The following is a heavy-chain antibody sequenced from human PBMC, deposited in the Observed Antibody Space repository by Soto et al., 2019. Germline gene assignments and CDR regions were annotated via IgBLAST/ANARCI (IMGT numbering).Heavy chain of an antibody. CDR2: IYYSGST. V-gene: IGHV4-30-4*01. D-gene: IGHD6-6*01. J-gene: IGHJ1*01. Sequence: SETLSLTCTVSGGSISSGDYYWSWIRQPPGKGLEWIGYIYYSGSTYYNPSLKSRVTISVDTSKNQFSLKLSSVTAADTAVYYCASGIAALSVVYLQHWGQGTLVTVSS. CDR3: ASGIAALSVVYLQH. CDR1: GGSISSGDYY.